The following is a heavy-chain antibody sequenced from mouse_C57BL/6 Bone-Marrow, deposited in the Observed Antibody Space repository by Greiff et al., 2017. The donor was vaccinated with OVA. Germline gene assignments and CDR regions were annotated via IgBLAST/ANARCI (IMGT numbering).Heavy chain of an antibody. J-gene: IGHJ2*01. Sequence: QVQLQQSGAELVRPGASVKLSCKASGYTFTDYYINWVKQRPGQGLEWIARIYPGSGNTYYNEKFKGKATLTAEKSSSTAYMQLSSLTSEDSAVYFCARPYDYDVEGYWGQGTTLTVSS. D-gene: IGHD2-4*01. CDR1: GYTFTDYY. V-gene: IGHV1-76*01. CDR2: IYPGSGNT. CDR3: ARPYDYDVEGY.